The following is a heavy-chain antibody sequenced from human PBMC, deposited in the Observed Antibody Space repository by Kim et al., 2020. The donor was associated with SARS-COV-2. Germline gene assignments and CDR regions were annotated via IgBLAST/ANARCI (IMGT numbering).Heavy chain of an antibody. CDR2: INPSGGST. Sequence: ASVKVSCKASGYTFTSYYMHWVRQAPGQGLEWMGIINPSGGSTSYAQKFQGRVTMTRDTSTSTVYMELSSLRSEDTAVYYCAREATDYDSSGTFDYWGQGTLVTVSS. D-gene: IGHD3-22*01. J-gene: IGHJ4*02. CDR3: AREATDYDSSGTFDY. V-gene: IGHV1-46*01. CDR1: GYTFTSYY.